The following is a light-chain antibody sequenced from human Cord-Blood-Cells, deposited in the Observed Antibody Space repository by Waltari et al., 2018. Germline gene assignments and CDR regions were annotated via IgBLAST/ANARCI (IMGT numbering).Light chain of an antibody. Sequence: DIVMTQSPDALAVSLGERATINCKSTRSVLYSSNTKNYLAWYQQKPGQPPKLLIYWASTRESGVPDRFSGSGSGTDFTLTISSLQAEDVAVYYCQQYYSTPPWTFGQGTKVEIK. J-gene: IGKJ1*01. CDR3: QQYYSTPPWT. CDR1: RSVLYSSNTKNY. V-gene: IGKV4-1*01. CDR2: WAS.